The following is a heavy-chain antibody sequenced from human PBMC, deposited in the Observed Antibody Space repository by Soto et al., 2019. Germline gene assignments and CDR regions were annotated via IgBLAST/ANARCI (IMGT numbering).Heavy chain of an antibody. CDR3: ARPLNPVVAPGELYGMDV. J-gene: IGHJ6*02. CDR1: GFTFSSYN. D-gene: IGHD2-2*01. Sequence: GGSLRLSCAASGFTFSSYNMNWVRQAPGKGLEWVSFISGSSSYIYYADSVKGRFTISRDNAKNSLFLQMNSLRAEDTAVYYCARPLNPVVAPGELYGMDVWGQGTTVTVSS. CDR2: ISGSSSYI. V-gene: IGHV3-21*06.